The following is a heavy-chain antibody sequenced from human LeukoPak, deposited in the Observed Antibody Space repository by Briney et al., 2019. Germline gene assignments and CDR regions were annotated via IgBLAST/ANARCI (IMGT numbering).Heavy chain of an antibody. CDR2: IYTSGST. V-gene: IGHV4-61*02. Sequence: SETLSLTCTVSGGSISSGSHYWSWIRQPAGKGLEWIGRIYTSGSTNYDPSLKSRVTISVDTSKNQFSLKLSSVTAADTAVYYCAKHQLLGADAFDIWGQGTMVTVSS. D-gene: IGHD2-2*01. CDR3: AKHQLLGADAFDI. CDR1: GGSISSGSHY. J-gene: IGHJ3*02.